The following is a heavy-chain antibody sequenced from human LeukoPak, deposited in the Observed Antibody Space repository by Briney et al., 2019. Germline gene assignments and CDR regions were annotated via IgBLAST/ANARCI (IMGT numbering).Heavy chain of an antibody. J-gene: IGHJ4*02. D-gene: IGHD5-24*01. CDR3: AKVGGRWLQSGFDY. V-gene: IGHV3-23*01. CDR1: GFTFSSYA. CDR2: ISGSGGST. Sequence: GGSLRLSCAASGFTFSSYAMSWVRQAPGKGLEWVSAISGSGGSTYYADSVKGRFTISRDNSKNPLYLQMNSLRAEDTAVYYCAKVGGRWLQSGFDYWGQGTLVTVSS.